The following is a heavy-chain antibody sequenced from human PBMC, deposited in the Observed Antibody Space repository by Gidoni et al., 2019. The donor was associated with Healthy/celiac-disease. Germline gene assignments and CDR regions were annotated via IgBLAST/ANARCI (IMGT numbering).Heavy chain of an antibody. D-gene: IGHD2-21*02. CDR2: ISWNSGSI. J-gene: IGHJ4*02. CDR3: AKGDFVVVTASAFDY. V-gene: IGHV3-9*01. CDR1: GFTFDDYA. Sequence: EVQLLASGGGLVQPGRSLSLSCAASGFTFDDYAMHWVRQAPGNGLEWVSGISWNSGSIGYEDSVKGRFTISRDNAKNSLYLQMNSLRAEDTALYYCAKGDFVVVTASAFDYWGQGTLVTVSS.